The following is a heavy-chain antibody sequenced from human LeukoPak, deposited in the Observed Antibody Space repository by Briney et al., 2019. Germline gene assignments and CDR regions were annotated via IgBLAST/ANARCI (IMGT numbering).Heavy chain of an antibody. CDR2: MHSSGST. CDR3: ARRTGTHLPNWFDP. V-gene: IGHV4-39*01. J-gene: IGHJ5*02. Sequence: SETLSLTCTVSGGSISSNFYYCGWIRQPPGKGLEWIGSMHSSGSTYYNPSLKSRVTISVDTSKNQFSLKLSSVTAADTAIYYCARRTGTHLPNWFDPLGQGTLVTVSS. D-gene: IGHD3-10*01. CDR1: GGSISSNFYY.